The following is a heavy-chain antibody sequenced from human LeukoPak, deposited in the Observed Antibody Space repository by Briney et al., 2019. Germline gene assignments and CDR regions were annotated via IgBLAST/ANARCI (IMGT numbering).Heavy chain of an antibody. Sequence: PGGSLRLSCAASGFTFSSYWMSLVRQAPCKGLERVANIKQDGSEKYYVDSVKGRFTISRDNAKNSLYLQMNSLRAEDTAVYYCARGQSTPYSSSSYYFDYRGQGTLVTVSS. D-gene: IGHD6-6*01. CDR2: IKQDGSEK. CDR1: GFTFSSYW. J-gene: IGHJ4*02. V-gene: IGHV3-7*01. CDR3: ARGQSTPYSSSSYYFDY.